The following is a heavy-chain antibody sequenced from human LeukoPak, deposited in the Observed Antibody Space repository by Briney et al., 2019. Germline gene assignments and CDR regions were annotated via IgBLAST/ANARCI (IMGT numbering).Heavy chain of an antibody. V-gene: IGHV3-64*01. D-gene: IGHD1-20*01. CDR3: ARRYDGNDSSYFDY. CDR1: GFTFSSYA. Sequence: GGSLRLSCAASGFTFSSYAMHWVRQAPGKGLEYVSTISSIGGSTFYANSVKGRFTVSRDNSKNTLYLQMGSLRAEDTAVYYCARRYDGNDSSYFDYWGQGTLVTVSS. J-gene: IGHJ4*02. CDR2: ISSIGGST.